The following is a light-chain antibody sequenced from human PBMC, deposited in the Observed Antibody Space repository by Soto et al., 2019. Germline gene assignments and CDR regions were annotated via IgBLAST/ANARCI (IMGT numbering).Light chain of an antibody. CDR2: AAS. V-gene: IGKV1-9*01. Sequence: IQLTQSPSSLSASVGDRVTITCRASQGVSNYLAWYQQKPGQAPNLLIYAASTLQSGIPARFSGSGSGTDFPLTISRLQADDLVSYCCQQLNSYPLTFGGGTKVEIK. J-gene: IGKJ4*01. CDR3: QQLNSYPLT. CDR1: QGVSNY.